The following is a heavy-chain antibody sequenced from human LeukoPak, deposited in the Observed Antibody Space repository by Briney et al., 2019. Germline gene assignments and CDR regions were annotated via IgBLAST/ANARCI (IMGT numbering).Heavy chain of an antibody. J-gene: IGHJ4*02. Sequence: SETLSLTCTVSVGSISSSSYYWGWIRQPPGKWLEWIGSVYYSESPSYNPSLKSRVSISVDKSKDHFSLKLSSVPTADTAVYYCAHAEKVAGTIDYWGQGTLVTVSS. CDR3: AHAEKVAGTIDY. V-gene: IGHV4-39*02. CDR1: VGSISSSSYY. D-gene: IGHD6-19*01. CDR2: VYYSESP.